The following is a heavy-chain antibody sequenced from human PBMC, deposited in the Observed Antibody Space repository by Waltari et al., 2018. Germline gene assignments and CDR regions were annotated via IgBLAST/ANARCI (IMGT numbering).Heavy chain of an antibody. V-gene: IGHV4-4*02. Sequence: VQLVESGGGLVKPGGSLRLSCAASGFTFSNAWMSWVRQAPGKGLEWIGEINHSGSTNYNPSLKSRVTISVDTSKNQFSLKLSSVTAADTAVYYCARGGNSNYGMDVWGQGTTVTVSS. CDR1: GFTFSNAW. D-gene: IGHD4-4*01. CDR3: ARGGNSNYGMDV. CDR2: INHSGST. J-gene: IGHJ6*02.